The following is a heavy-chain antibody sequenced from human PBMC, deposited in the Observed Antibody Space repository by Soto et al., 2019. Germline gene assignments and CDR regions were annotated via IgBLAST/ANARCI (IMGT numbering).Heavy chain of an antibody. CDR1: GGSFSGYY. D-gene: IGHD3-22*01. CDR3: ARVAATHYYDSIGYYYYFDY. CDR2: INHSGST. J-gene: IGHJ4*02. V-gene: IGHV4-34*01. Sequence: SETLSLTCAVYGGSFSGYYWSWIRQPPGKGLEWIGEINHSGSTNYNPSLKSRVTISVDTSKNQFSLNLSSVTAADTAVYYCARVAATHYYDSIGYYYYFDYWGQGTLVTVSS.